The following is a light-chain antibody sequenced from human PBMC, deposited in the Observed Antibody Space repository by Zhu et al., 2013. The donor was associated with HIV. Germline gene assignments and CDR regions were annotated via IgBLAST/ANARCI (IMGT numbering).Light chain of an antibody. V-gene: IGKV3-15*01. Sequence: EIVMTQSPATLSVSPGERATLSCRASQSVSSNLAWYQQKPGQAPRLLIYGASTRATGIPARFSGSGSGTEFTLTISSLQSEDFAVYSCQQYCQPPLAFGGGTKVEIK. CDR3: QQYCQPPLA. J-gene: IGKJ4*01. CDR1: QSVSSN. CDR2: GAS.